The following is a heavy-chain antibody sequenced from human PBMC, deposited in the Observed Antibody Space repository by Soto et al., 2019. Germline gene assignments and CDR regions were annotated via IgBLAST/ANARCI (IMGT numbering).Heavy chain of an antibody. CDR3: ASEARVDGSGSFFWCDP. CDR1: GFTFSSYS. J-gene: IGHJ5*02. Sequence: EVQLVESGGGLVKPGGSLRLSCAASGFTFSSYSMNWVRQAPGKGLEWVSSISSSSSYIYYADSVKGRFTISRDNANNSLYLQMHSLRAEDTAVYYCASEARVDGSGSFFWCDPWGQGTLVTVSS. V-gene: IGHV3-21*01. D-gene: IGHD3-10*01. CDR2: ISSSSSYI.